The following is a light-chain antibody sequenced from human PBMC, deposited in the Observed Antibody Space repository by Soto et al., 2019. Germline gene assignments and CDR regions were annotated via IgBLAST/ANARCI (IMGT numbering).Light chain of an antibody. Sequence: QSVLTQPPSASGSPGQSVTISCTGTSSDVGGYNYVSWYQQHPGKAPNLMIYEVSKRPSGVPDRFSGSKSGNTASLTVSGLQAEDEADYYCSSYAGSNKVVFGGGTKLTVL. CDR3: SSYAGSNKVV. CDR1: SSDVGGYNY. J-gene: IGLJ2*01. CDR2: EVS. V-gene: IGLV2-8*01.